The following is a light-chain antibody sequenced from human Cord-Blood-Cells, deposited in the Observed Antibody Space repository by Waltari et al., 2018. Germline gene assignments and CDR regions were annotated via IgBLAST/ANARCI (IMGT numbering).Light chain of an antibody. CDR1: QSVSSSY. Sequence: EIVLTQSPGTLSLSPGERASQSVSSSYLAWYQQKPGQAPRLLNYGASSRATGIPDRFSGSGSGTDFTLTISRLEPEDFAVYYCQQYGSSPPFTFGGGTKVEIK. V-gene: IGKV3-20*01. CDR3: QQYGSSPPFT. J-gene: IGKJ4*01. CDR2: GAS.